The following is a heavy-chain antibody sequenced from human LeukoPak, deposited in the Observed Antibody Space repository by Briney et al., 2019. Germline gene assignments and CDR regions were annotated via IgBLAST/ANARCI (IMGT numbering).Heavy chain of an antibody. Sequence: GGSLRLSCTASGFRFSSYWIHCVRPVPGKGLVWVSRIKDGGTPTDYAESVKGRFTISRDDAKNTLYLQMNSLRVEDTAIYYCTTIRPGYWGQGTLVTVSP. V-gene: IGHV3-74*01. D-gene: IGHD5-12*01. CDR2: IKDGGTPT. J-gene: IGHJ4*02. CDR3: TTIRPGY. CDR1: GFRFSSYW.